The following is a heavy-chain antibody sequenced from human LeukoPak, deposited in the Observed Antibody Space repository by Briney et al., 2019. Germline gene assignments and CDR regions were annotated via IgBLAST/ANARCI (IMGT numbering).Heavy chain of an antibody. CDR3: ARVSKYCSGGSCYGFDS. J-gene: IGHJ4*02. CDR2: IKQDGSEK. V-gene: IGHV3-7*01. Sequence: PGGSLRLSCAASGFTFRSYWMSWVRQAPGKGLEWVANIKQDGSEKYYVDSVKGRFTISRDNAKNSLYLQMNSLRAEDTAVYYCARVSKYCSGGSCYGFDSWGQGTLVTVSS. CDR1: GFTFRSYW. D-gene: IGHD2-15*01.